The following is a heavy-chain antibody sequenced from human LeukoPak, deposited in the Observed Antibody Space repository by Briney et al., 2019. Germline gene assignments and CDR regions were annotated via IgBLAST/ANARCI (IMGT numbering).Heavy chain of an antibody. CDR2: IYYSGST. CDR1: GGSISSGDYY. CDR3: ARVGSPPYSSGDSFDY. Sequence: SETLSLTCTVSGGSISSGDYYWSWIRQPPGKGLEWIGYIYYSGSTNYNPSLKSRVTISVDTSKNQFSLKLSSVTAADTAVYYCARVGSPPYSSGDSFDYWGQGTLVTVSS. D-gene: IGHD6-19*01. J-gene: IGHJ4*02. V-gene: IGHV4-61*08.